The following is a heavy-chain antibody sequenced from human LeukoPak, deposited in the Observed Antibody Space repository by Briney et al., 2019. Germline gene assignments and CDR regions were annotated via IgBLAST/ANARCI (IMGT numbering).Heavy chain of an antibody. V-gene: IGHV1-2*02. Sequence: ASVKISCKASGYTFSSHAMIWVRQAPGQGLEWMGWIIPNSGDTNYAQKFRGRVTMTRDTSINTAYMELTSLTSDDTAVYYCARESAGVGYIYGYFYWGQGTLVTVSS. J-gene: IGHJ4*02. D-gene: IGHD5-18*01. CDR2: IIPNSGDT. CDR1: GYTFSSHA. CDR3: ARESAGVGYIYGYFY.